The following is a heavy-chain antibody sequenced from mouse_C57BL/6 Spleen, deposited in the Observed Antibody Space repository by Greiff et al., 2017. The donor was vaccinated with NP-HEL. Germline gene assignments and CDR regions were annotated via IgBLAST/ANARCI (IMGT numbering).Heavy chain of an antibody. Sequence: QVQLQQSGAELARPGASVKMSCKASGYTFTSYTMHWVKQRPGQGLEWIGYINPSSGYTKYNQKFKDKATLTADKSSSTAYMQLSSLTSEDSAVDYCAREEPYGSSPWYFDVWGTGTTVTVSS. CDR2: INPSSGYT. J-gene: IGHJ1*03. D-gene: IGHD1-1*01. V-gene: IGHV1-4*01. CDR1: GYTFTSYT. CDR3: AREEPYGSSPWYFDV.